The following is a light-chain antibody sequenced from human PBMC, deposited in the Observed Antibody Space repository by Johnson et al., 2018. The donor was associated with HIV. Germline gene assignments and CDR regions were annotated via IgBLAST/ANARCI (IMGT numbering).Light chain of an antibody. CDR2: DNN. V-gene: IGLV1-51*01. CDR1: SSNIGTND. Sequence: QSVLTQPPSVSAAPGQKVTVSCSGSSSNIGTNDVSWYQQFPGAAPKLLIYDNNKRPSGIPDRFSGSKSGTSATLGITGLQTGDEGDYFCGAWDSTLNAYVFGTGTKVTVL. CDR3: GAWDSTLNAYV. J-gene: IGLJ1*01.